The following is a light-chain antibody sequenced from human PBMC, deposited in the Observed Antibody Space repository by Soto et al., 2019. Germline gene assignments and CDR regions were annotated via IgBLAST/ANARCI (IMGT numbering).Light chain of an antibody. CDR2: DVS. CDR1: SSDVGGYNY. V-gene: IGLV2-11*01. J-gene: IGLJ2*01. CDR3: CSYAGSYTVVP. Sequence: QSALTQPRSVSGSPGQSVTISCTGTSSDVGGYNYVSWYQQHPGKAPKLMIYDVSKRPSGVPDRFSGSKSGNTASLTISGLQAEDEADYYCCSYAGSYTVVPFGGGTKLTVL.